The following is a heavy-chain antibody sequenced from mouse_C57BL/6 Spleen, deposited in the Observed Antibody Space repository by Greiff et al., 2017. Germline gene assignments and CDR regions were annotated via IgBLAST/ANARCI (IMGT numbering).Heavy chain of an antibody. CDR1: GYTFTSYW. CDR2: IYPSDSET. Sequence: QVQLKQPGAELVRPGSSVKLSCKASGYTFTSYWMDWVKQRPGQGLEWIGNIYPSDSETHYNQKFKDKATLTVDKSSSTAYMQLSSLTSEDSAVYYCARSGAYSNAMDYWGQGTSVTVSS. V-gene: IGHV1-61*01. D-gene: IGHD2-10*01. J-gene: IGHJ4*01. CDR3: ARSGAYSNAMDY.